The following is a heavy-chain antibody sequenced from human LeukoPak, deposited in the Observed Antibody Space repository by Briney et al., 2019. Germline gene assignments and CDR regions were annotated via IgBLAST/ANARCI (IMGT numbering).Heavy chain of an antibody. CDR1: GGSISSYY. V-gene: IGHV4-59*01. Sequence: PSETLSLTCTVSGGSISSYYWSWIRQPPGKGLEWIGYIYYSGSTNYNPSLKSRVTISVDTSKSQFSLKLSSVTAADTAVYYCARSSSGYSNWFDPWGQGTLVTVSS. CDR3: ARSSSGYSNWFDP. J-gene: IGHJ5*02. CDR2: IYYSGST. D-gene: IGHD3-22*01.